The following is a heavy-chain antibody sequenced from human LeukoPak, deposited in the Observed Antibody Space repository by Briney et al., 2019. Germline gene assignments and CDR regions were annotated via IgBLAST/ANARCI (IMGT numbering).Heavy chain of an antibody. D-gene: IGHD3-9*01. Sequence: GGSLRLSCAASGFTFSRNSMTWVRHAPGKGLEWVANINQDGSEKYYVDSVKGRFTISRDNAKNSLYLQMNSLRAEDTAVYYCAKVPELLRYFDWSPDYWGQGTLVTVSS. CDR1: GFTFSRNS. CDR2: INQDGSEK. CDR3: AKVPELLRYFDWSPDY. V-gene: IGHV3-7*01. J-gene: IGHJ4*02.